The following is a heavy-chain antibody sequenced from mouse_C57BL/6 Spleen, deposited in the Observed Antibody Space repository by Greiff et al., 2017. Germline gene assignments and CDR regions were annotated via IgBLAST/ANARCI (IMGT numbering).Heavy chain of an antibody. J-gene: IGHJ2*01. D-gene: IGHD4-1*01. V-gene: IGHV1-54*01. CDR2: INPGSGGT. CDR1: GYAFTNYL. CDR3: ARSGTGYFDY. Sequence: QVHVKQSGAELVRPGTSVTVSCKASGYAFTNYLLEWVKQRPGQGLERIGVINPGSGGTNYNEKFKGKATLTADKSSSTAYMQLSSLTSEDSAVYFWARSGTGYFDYWGQGTTLTVSS.